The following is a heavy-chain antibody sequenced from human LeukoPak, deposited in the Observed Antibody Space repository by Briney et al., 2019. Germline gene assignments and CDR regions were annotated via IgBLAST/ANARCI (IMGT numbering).Heavy chain of an antibody. Sequence: GSLGLSCAASGFTFGDHIMNWVRQLPGKRLEWVAYVSGSGSTVYYADSVKGRFTVSRDNGKSSLYLQMNSLRVEDTALYYCARDRDSGDYTAAPGDYWGQGTLVTVSS. V-gene: IGHV3-48*01. J-gene: IGHJ4*02. CDR1: GFTFGDHI. D-gene: IGHD4-17*01. CDR3: ARDRDSGDYTAAPGDY. CDR2: VSGSGSTV.